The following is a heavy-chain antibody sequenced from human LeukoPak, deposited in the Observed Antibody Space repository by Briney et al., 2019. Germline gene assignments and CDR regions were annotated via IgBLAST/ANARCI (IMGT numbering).Heavy chain of an antibody. V-gene: IGHV4-34*01. Sequence: SETLSLTCGIYGVSFSGYYWSWIRQPPGKGLEWIGEINHSGSTNYNTSLKSRVTISVDTTKNQFSLKLSSVTAADTAVYYCARGRRKYSSSGLEMDVWGKGTTVTVSS. J-gene: IGHJ6*04. CDR3: ARGRRKYSSSGLEMDV. CDR2: INHSGST. CDR1: GVSFSGYY. D-gene: IGHD6-6*01.